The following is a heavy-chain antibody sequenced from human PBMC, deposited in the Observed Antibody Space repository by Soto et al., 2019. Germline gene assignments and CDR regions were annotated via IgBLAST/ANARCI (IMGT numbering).Heavy chain of an antibody. CDR1: GFTFSSYE. Sequence: EVQLVESGGGLVQPGGSLRLSCAASGFTFSSYEMNWVRQAPGKGLEWVSYISSSGSTICYADSVKGRFTISRDNAKNSLYLQMNSLRAEDTAVYYCARGDYDFWSGLGGWFDPWGQGTLVTVSS. CDR3: ARGDYDFWSGLGGWFDP. V-gene: IGHV3-48*03. D-gene: IGHD3-3*01. J-gene: IGHJ5*02. CDR2: ISSSGSTI.